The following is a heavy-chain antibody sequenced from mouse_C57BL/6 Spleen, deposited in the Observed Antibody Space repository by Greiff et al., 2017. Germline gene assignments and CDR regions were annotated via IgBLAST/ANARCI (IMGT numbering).Heavy chain of an antibody. D-gene: IGHD2-2*01. Sequence: VKVVESGAELVKPGASVKISCKASGYAFSSYWMNWVKQRPGKGLAWIGQIYPGDGDTNYNGKFKGKATLTADKSSSTAYMQLSSLTSEDSAVYFCARGGYDGYFDVWGTGTTVTVSS. CDR2: IYPGDGDT. CDR3: ARGGYDGYFDV. J-gene: IGHJ1*03. V-gene: IGHV1-80*01. CDR1: GYAFSSYW.